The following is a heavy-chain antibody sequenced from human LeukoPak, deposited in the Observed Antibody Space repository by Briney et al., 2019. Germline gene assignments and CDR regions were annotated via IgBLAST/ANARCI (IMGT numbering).Heavy chain of an antibody. CDR2: IGGSGGST. V-gene: IGHV3-23*01. Sequence: GGSLRLSCAASGFTFSSYVMSWVRQAPGKGLEWVSAIGGSGGSTYYADSVKGRFTISRDNSKNTLYLQMNSLRAEDTAVYYCAKDGRLGELSLYSNWFDPWGQGTLVTVSS. J-gene: IGHJ5*02. D-gene: IGHD3-16*02. CDR1: GFTFSSYV. CDR3: AKDGRLGELSLYSNWFDP.